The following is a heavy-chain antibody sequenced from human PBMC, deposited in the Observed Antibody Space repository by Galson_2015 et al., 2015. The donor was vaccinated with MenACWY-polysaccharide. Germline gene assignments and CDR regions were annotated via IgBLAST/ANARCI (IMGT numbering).Heavy chain of an antibody. J-gene: IGHJ4*02. CDR1: GFTFSSYS. CDR2: ISSSRTSV. D-gene: IGHD2-21*01. Sequence: SLRLSCAASGFTFSSYSMNWVRQAPGRGLEWVSSISSSRTSVHYADSVKGRFTISRDNAKNSLYLQMNSLRAEDTAVYYCTRDERYCRGDMYSPLDYGGQGTLVTVSS. CDR3: TRDERYCRGDMYSPLDY. V-gene: IGHV3-21*01.